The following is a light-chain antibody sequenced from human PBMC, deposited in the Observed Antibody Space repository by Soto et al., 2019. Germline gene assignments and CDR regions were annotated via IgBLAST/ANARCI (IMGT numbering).Light chain of an antibody. J-gene: IGLJ1*01. V-gene: IGLV2-14*01. Sequence: QSALAQPASVSGSLGQSITISCTGTRSDVGAYEYVSWYQQHPGKVPKLLIYEVSDRPPGISDRFSGSKSGNTASLTISRLQSEDEADYYCNSYTAFNTRVFGTGTKVTVL. CDR2: EVS. CDR1: RSDVGAYEY. CDR3: NSYTAFNTRV.